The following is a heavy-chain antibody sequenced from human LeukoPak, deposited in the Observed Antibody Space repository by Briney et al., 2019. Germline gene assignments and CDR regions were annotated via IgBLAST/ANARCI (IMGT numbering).Heavy chain of an antibody. Sequence: GASVKVSCNASGYTFTGYYMHWVRQAPGQGLEWMGWINPNSGGTNYAQKFQGRVTMTRDTSISTAYMELSRLRSDDTAVYYCARGIVVVPAAIDYWGQGTLVTVSS. D-gene: IGHD2-2*02. J-gene: IGHJ4*02. CDR3: ARGIVVVPAAIDY. CDR1: GYTFTGYY. CDR2: INPNSGGT. V-gene: IGHV1-2*02.